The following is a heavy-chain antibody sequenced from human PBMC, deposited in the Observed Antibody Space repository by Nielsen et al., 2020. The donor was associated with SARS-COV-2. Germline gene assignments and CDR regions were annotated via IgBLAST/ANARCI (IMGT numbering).Heavy chain of an antibody. V-gene: IGHV3-30*03. Sequence: GGSLRLSCATSGFTFRSYGVHWVRQAPGKGLEWVSFISDDGSNKYYADSVKGRFTISRDNSKNTLYLQMNSLRAEDTAIYYCAGDGGGGYDIREGLDYWGQGTLVTVTS. CDR3: AGDGGGGYDIREGLDY. J-gene: IGHJ4*02. CDR1: GFTFRSYG. CDR2: ISDDGSNK. D-gene: IGHD3-22*01.